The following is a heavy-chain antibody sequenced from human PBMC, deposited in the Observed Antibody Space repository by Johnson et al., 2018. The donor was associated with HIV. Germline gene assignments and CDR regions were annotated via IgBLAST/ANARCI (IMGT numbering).Heavy chain of an antibody. J-gene: IGHJ3*02. Sequence: QMLLVESGGGVVQPGRSLRLSCAASGFTFSSNAMHWVRQSPGKGQEGVAVISFDGTNTYYGDSVKGRFTISRYNSNNTLYLQMNSLRTEDTAVYYCARDRLLWFRELWPHDALDIWGQGTMVTVSS. V-gene: IGHV3-30-3*01. CDR3: ARDRLLWFRELWPHDALDI. CDR2: ISFDGTNT. CDR1: GFTFSSNA. D-gene: IGHD3-10*01.